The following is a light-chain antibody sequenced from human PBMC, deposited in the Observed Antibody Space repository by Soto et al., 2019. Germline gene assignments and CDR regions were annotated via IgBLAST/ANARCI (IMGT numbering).Light chain of an antibody. J-gene: IGKJ4*01. V-gene: IGKV3-15*01. CDR1: QSVGGN. Sequence: EIVMTQSPATLSVSPGERATLSCRASQSVGGNLAWYQQKPGQAPRLLIYAASTRATGIPARFSGSGSGTEFTLTFSSLQSEDFAVYYCQQYNKWPRTFGGGTKVDIK. CDR3: QQYNKWPRT. CDR2: AAS.